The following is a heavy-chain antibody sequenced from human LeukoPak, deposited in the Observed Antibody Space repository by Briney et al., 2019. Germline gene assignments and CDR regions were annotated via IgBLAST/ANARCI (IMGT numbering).Heavy chain of an antibody. V-gene: IGHV3-23*02. Sequence: GGSLRLSCAASGFTFSSYGMSWVRQAPGKGLEWVSAISGGGDYTFYGDSVTGRFTISRDNSKNTLYLQMNSLRAEDTAVYFCAKEGALVGATYFHYWGQGTLVTVSS. CDR1: GFTFSSYG. D-gene: IGHD1-26*01. CDR2: ISGGGDYT. J-gene: IGHJ4*02. CDR3: AKEGALVGATYFHY.